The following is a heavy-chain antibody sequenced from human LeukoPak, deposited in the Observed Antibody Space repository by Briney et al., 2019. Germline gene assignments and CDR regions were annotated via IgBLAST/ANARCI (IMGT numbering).Heavy chain of an antibody. D-gene: IGHD3-16*01. J-gene: IGHJ6*03. CDR3: AKGLRTGVGPYMGYHYYMDV. V-gene: IGHV3-23*01. Sequence: PGGSLRLSCAASGFTFSSYAMSWVRQAPGKGLKWVSTINDNGAGTYYADSVKGRFTISRDNSYNTVSLQMNSLRDEDTGVYYCAKGLRTGVGPYMGYHYYMDVRGKGATVTVSS. CDR1: GFTFSSYA. CDR2: INDNGAGT.